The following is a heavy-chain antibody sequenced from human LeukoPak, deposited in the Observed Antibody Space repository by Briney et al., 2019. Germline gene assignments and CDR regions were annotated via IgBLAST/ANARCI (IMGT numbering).Heavy chain of an antibody. D-gene: IGHD3-10*01. J-gene: IGHJ4*02. Sequence: ASVKVSCKASGYTFTSYYMHWVRQAPGQGLEWMGIINPSGGSTSYAQKFQGRVTMTRDMSTSTVYMELSSLRSEDTAVYYCASIHGNYYGSGSPQAPFDYWGQGTLVTVSS. CDR2: INPSGGST. V-gene: IGHV1-46*01. CDR1: GYTFTSYY. CDR3: ASIHGNYYGSGSPQAPFDY.